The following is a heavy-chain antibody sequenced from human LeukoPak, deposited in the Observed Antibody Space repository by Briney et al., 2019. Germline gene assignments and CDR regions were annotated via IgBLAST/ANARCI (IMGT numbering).Heavy chain of an antibody. CDR3: ASSGLLVRAFDI. D-gene: IGHD2-8*02. CDR2: INWNGGST. CDR1: GSTFDDYG. Sequence: GWSLRLSCAASGSTFDDYGMGWVHQAPGKGLEWVSGINWNGGSTGYADSVKGRFTISRDNAKNSLYLQMNSLRAEDTALYYCASSGLLVRAFDIWGQGTMVTVSS. J-gene: IGHJ3*02. V-gene: IGHV3-20*04.